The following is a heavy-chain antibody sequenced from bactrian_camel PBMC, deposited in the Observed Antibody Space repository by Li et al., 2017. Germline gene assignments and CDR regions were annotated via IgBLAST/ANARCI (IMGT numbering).Heavy chain of an antibody. CDR3: AARPLSTTSLSANQYNS. D-gene: IGHD3*01. Sequence: VQLVESGGGSVQSGGSLRLSCSASGFTVSRYSYSMAWFRQAPGKEREGVAALNRDGSTSYADSVKGRFTISRDNAKPTLYLQMNSLKPEDTAMYYCAARPLSTTSLSANQYNSWGQGTQVTVSP. CDR2: LNRDGST. J-gene: IGHJ4*01. CDR1: GFTVSRYSYS. V-gene: IGHV3S67*01.